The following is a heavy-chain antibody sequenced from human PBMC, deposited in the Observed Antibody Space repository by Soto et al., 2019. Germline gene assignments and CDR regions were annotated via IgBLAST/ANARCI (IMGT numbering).Heavy chain of an antibody. D-gene: IGHD3-22*01. J-gene: IGHJ4*02. Sequence: ASVKVSCKASGYTFTSYYMHWVRQAPGQGLEWMGIINPSGGSTSYAQKFQGRVTMTRDTSTSTVYMELSSLRSEDTAVYYCARLEGSSGYYPSPDYWGQGTLVTVSS. V-gene: IGHV1-46*01. CDR3: ARLEGSSGYYPSPDY. CDR2: INPSGGST. CDR1: GYTFTSYY.